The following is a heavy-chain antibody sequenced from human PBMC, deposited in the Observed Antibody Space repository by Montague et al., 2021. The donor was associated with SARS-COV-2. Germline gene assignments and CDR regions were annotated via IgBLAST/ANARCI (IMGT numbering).Heavy chain of an antibody. J-gene: IGHJ4*02. D-gene: IGHD6-19*01. CDR1: GASIVNTDC. Sequence: SETLSLTCAGSGASIVNTDCWSWVRQPPGKGLEWIGEIYDTASTNYNPSLKSRVTMSVDKFNNQVSLQLNYLTAADTAVYFCMRAGGYVNRPLVWGQGAQVIVSS. CDR2: IYDTAST. CDR3: MRAGGYVNRPLV. V-gene: IGHV4-4*02.